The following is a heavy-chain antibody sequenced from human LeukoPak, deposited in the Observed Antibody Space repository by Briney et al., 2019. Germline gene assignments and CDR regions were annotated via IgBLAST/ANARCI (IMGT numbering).Heavy chain of an antibody. CDR3: ARVPQYCTGGSCYPTYSFDY. D-gene: IGHD2-15*01. Sequence: SETLSLTCTVSGGSISSYSWNWIRQPPGKGLEWIGNINNSGYTNNNPSLKSRVTMSVDTSKNQFSLKLSSVTAADTAVYYCARVPQYCTGGSCYPTYSFDYWGQGTLVTVSS. CDR1: GGSISSYS. J-gene: IGHJ4*02. CDR2: INNSGYT. V-gene: IGHV4-59*12.